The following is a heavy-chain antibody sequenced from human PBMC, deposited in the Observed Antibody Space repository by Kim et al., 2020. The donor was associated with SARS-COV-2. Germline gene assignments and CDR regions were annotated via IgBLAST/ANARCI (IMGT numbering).Heavy chain of an antibody. CDR3: TRDLLPPYYDSSGYYYGGDY. D-gene: IGHD3-22*01. J-gene: IGHJ4*02. V-gene: IGHV1-18*01. CDR2: ISAYNGNT. CDR1: GYTFDTYG. Sequence: ASVKVSCKASGYTFDTYGISWVRQAPGQGLVWMGWISAYNGNTKYAQKIQGRVFMTTDTSTSTAYMELRSLRSDDTAMYYCTRDLLPPYYDSSGYYYGGDYWGQGTLAT.